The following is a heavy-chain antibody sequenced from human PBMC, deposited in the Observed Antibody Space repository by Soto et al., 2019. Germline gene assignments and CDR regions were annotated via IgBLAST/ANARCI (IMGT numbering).Heavy chain of an antibody. CDR3: AKWEGLGSDYYYYAMDV. CDR1: GGSISSGGYY. Sequence: PSETLSLTCAVSGGSISSGGYYWTWIRQHPGKGLEWIAYIYHSGYTFYNPSLKSRVTMSVDTSKNQFSLKLSSVTAADTAVYYCAKWEGLGSDYYYYAMDVWGQGTTVTVSS. CDR2: IYHSGYT. V-gene: IGHV4-31*11. J-gene: IGHJ6*02. D-gene: IGHD1-26*01.